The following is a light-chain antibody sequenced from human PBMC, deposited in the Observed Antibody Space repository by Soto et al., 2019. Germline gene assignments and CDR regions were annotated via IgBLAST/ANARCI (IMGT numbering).Light chain of an antibody. V-gene: IGKV1-5*01. J-gene: IGKJ1*01. Sequence: DIQMTQSPSTLSASVGDRVTITCRASQSISSWLAWYQQKPVKAPKLLIYDASSLESGVPSRFSGSGSGTEFTLTFSSLQPDDFATDYCQQYNSYSQTFGQGTKVDIK. CDR3: QQYNSYSQT. CDR2: DAS. CDR1: QSISSW.